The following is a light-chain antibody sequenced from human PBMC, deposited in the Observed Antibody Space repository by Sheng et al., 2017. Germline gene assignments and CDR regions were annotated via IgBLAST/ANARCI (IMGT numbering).Light chain of an antibody. CDR3: LQHHSYPWT. CDR1: QGISNY. Sequence: DIQMTQSPSSVSASVGDRVTITCRASQGISNYLAWFQQKPGKVPKRLISAASSLQSGVPSRFXGSGSGTEFTLTISSLQPEDSSTYFCLQHHSYPWTFGQGTKVEIK. V-gene: IGKV1-17*03. J-gene: IGKJ1*01. CDR2: AAS.